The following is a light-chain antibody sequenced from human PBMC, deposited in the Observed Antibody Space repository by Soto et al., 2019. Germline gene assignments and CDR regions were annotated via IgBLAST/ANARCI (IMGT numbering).Light chain of an antibody. J-gene: IGLJ1*01. CDR2: GNN. V-gene: IGLV1-40*01. Sequence: QSVLTQPPSVSGAPGQRVTISCTGSSSNIGAGYDVHWYQRLPGTAPKVLIYGNNNRPSGVPDRFSGSKSGTSASLAITGLQSEDEADDYSQSYDSSLSGSYVFGTGTKLTVL. CDR1: SSNIGAGYD. CDR3: QSYDSSLSGSYV.